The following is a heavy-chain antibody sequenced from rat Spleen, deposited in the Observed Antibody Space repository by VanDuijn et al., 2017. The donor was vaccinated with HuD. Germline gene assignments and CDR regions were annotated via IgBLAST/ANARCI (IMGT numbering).Heavy chain of an antibody. CDR2: ISTGGTNT. CDR3: AIIPTHVMDA. D-gene: IGHD2-1*01. J-gene: IGHJ4*01. CDR1: GFTFSNYA. V-gene: IGHV5S14*01. Sequence: EVQLVESGGGFVQPGRSLKLSCVASGFTFSNYAMAWVRQTPTKGLEWVAFISTGGTNTYYRYSVKGRFTFSRDKAKNTLYLHMDSLRSEDTATYYCAIIPTHVMDAWGQGASVTVSS.